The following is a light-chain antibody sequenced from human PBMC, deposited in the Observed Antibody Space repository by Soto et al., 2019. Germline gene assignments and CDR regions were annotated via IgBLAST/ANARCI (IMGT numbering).Light chain of an antibody. CDR2: DVS. CDR1: SSDVGAYNF. Sequence: QSALTQPASVSGSPGQSITISCTGTSSDVGAYNFVSWYQQHPGKVPKLMIFDVSSRPSGVSDRFSGYKSGNTAYLTISGIQAEDEGDYYCSSYTSSSTHVFGSGTKLTVL. CDR3: SSYTSSSTHV. J-gene: IGLJ1*01. V-gene: IGLV2-14*03.